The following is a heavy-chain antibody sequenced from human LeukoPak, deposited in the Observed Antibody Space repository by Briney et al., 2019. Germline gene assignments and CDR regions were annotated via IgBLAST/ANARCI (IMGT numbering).Heavy chain of an antibody. CDR3: AKDRLAFRSSAGYFDY. V-gene: IGHV3-30*02. CDR1: GFTFSSYG. J-gene: IGHJ4*02. CDR2: IRYDGSNK. Sequence: GGSLRLSCAASGFTFSSYGMHWVRQAPGKGLEWVAFIRYDGSNKYYADSVKGRFTISRDNSKNTLYLQMNSLRAEDTAVYYCAKDRLAFRSSAGYFDYWGQGTLVTVSS. D-gene: IGHD3-3*01.